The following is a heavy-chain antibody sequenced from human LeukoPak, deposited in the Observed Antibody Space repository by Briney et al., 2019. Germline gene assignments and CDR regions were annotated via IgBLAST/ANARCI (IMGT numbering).Heavy chain of an antibody. CDR1: GFTVSSTY. D-gene: IGHD3-10*01. J-gene: IGHJ6*02. CDR3: AGRGSGYYYGMNV. Sequence: GGSLRLSCAPSGFTVSSTYMSWVRQAPGKGLEWVSIISGGGHTFYAGSVKGRFTISRDTSKNTLYLQMNSLRAEDTAVYYCAGRGSGYYYGMNVWGQGTTVTVSS. CDR2: ISGGGHT. V-gene: IGHV3-66*01.